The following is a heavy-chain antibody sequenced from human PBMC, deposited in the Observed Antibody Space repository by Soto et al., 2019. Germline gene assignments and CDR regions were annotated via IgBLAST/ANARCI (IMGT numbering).Heavy chain of an antibody. D-gene: IGHD6-13*01. V-gene: IGHV4-30-2*01. J-gene: IGHJ4*01. Sequence: SETLSLTCAVSGDSVSSAGYSWTWIRQPPGRGLEWIGYIYYSGSTSYNPSLKSRVTISLDRSKNQFSLSLASVTAADTAVYYCARGGRGSTTRIDFWGHGTLVTVS. CDR1: GDSVSSAGYS. CDR3: ARGGRGSTTRIDF. CDR2: IYYSGST.